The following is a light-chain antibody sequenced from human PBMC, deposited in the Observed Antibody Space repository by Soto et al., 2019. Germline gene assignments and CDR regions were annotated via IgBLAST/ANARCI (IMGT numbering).Light chain of an antibody. CDR3: QQRSNGLT. CDR2: DAS. J-gene: IGKJ4*01. V-gene: IGKV3-11*01. Sequence: EIVLTQSPGTLSLSPVERATLSCRASQSVSSFLAWYQQKPGQAPRLLIYDASNRATGTPARFSGSGSGTDFTLTISSLEPEDFAVYYCQQRSNGLTFGGGTKVDIK. CDR1: QSVSSF.